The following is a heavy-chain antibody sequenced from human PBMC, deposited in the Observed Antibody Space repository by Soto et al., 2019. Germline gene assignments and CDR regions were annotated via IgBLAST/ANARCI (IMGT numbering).Heavy chain of an antibody. CDR2: TYYWSRWYS. J-gene: IGHJ6*02. Sequence: VALAVVCAGDTVSSNSVAKNWVRHSPSRGLEWLSRTYYWSRWYSDYAVSVRSRIDINADTSKNQVSLQLNSVPPEDTAVYYCARSEEDSDYYYYGMDVWGQGTKVTV. D-gene: IGHD2-15*01. V-gene: IGHV6-1*01. CDR1: GDTVSSNSVA. CDR3: ARSEEDSDYYYYGMDV.